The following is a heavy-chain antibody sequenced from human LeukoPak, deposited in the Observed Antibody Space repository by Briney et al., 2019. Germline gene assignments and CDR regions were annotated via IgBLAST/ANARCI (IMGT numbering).Heavy chain of an antibody. CDR3: ATGFSIAAAGTVGPDDY. J-gene: IGHJ4*02. V-gene: IGHV1-24*01. CDR1: GYTFTDYY. D-gene: IGHD6-13*01. CDR2: FDPEDGET. Sequence: ASVKVSCKASGYTFTDYYIHWVRQAPGKGLEWMGGFDPEDGETIYAQKFQGRVTMTEDTSTDTAYMELSSLRSEDTAVYYCATGFSIAAAGTVGPDDYWGQGTLVTVSS.